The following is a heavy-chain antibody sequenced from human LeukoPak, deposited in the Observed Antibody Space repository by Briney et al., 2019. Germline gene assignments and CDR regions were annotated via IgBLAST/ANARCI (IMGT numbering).Heavy chain of an antibody. CDR3: ARDLVWSCTNGVCYTGFDY. J-gene: IGHJ4*02. V-gene: IGHV4-34*01. CDR2: INHSGST. D-gene: IGHD2-8*01. CDR1: GGSFSGYY. Sequence: SETLSLTCAVYGGSFSGYYWNWIRQPPGKGLEWIGEINHSGSTNYNPSLKSRVTVSLDTSKNQFSLKLSSVTAADTAVYYCARDLVWSCTNGVCYTGFDYWGQGTLVTVSS.